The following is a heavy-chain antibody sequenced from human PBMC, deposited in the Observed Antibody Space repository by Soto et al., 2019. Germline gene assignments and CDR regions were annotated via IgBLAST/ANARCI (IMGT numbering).Heavy chain of an antibody. V-gene: IGHV1-3*01. CDR3: ARGDLWGNNRYFDY. D-gene: IGHD3-16*02. J-gene: IGHJ4*02. CDR1: GYTFTNYA. CDR2: INAGNGNT. Sequence: QVQLVQSGTEVKKPGASVKVSCEPSGYTFTNYAIHWVRQAPGQRLEWMGWINAGNGNTKYSQKFQGRITITRDRSTSTSSMELSSLRSEDTALYYCARGDLWGNNRYFDYWGQETLVTVSS.